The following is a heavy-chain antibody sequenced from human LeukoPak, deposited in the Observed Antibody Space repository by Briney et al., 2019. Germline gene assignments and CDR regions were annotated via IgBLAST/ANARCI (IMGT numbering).Heavy chain of an antibody. CDR2: IKQDGSEK. CDR3: AREYGHYYYDSSGYYGIDY. D-gene: IGHD3-22*01. V-gene: IGHV3-7*01. J-gene: IGHJ4*02. CDR1: GFTFSSYW. Sequence: GGSLRLSCAASGFTFSSYWMSWVRQAPGKGLEWVANIKQDGSEKYYVDSVKGRFTISRDNAKNSLYLQMNSLRAEDTAVYYCAREYGHYYYDSSGYYGIDYWGQGTLVTVSS.